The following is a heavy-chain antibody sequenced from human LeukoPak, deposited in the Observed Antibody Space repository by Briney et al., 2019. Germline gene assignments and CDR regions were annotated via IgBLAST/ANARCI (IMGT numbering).Heavy chain of an antibody. CDR1: GFTFSSYW. CDR3: ARDSGSGSYVDY. CDR2: INSDGSST. J-gene: IGHJ4*02. V-gene: IGHV3-74*01. D-gene: IGHD3-10*01. Sequence: PGGSLRLSCAASGFTFSSYWMHWVRQAPGKGLVWVSRINSDGSSTSYADSVKGRFTISRDNSKNTLYLQMNSLRAEDTAVYYCARDSGSGSYVDYWGQGTLVTVSS.